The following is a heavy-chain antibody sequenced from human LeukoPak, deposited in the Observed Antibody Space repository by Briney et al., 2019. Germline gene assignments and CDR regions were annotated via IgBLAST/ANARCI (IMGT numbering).Heavy chain of an antibody. J-gene: IGHJ6*03. CDR1: GFTFSSYS. V-gene: IGHV3-21*01. CDR2: ISSSKTYI. Sequence: GGSLRLSCAASGFTFSSYSMSWVRQAPGKGLEWVSSISSSKTYIYYADSVKGRFTISRDNVKNSLYLQMNSLRAEDTAVYYCARVTSGITGGTYYYYYMDVWGKGTTVTVSS. D-gene: IGHD6-13*01. CDR3: ARVTSGITGGTYYYYYMDV.